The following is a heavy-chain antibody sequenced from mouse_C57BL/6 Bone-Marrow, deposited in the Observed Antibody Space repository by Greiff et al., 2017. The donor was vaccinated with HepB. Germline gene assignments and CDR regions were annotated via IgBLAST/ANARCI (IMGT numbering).Heavy chain of an antibody. Sequence: QVQLQQSGAELARPGSSVKLSCKASGYTFTRYGISWVKQRTGQGLEWIGEIYPRSGNTYYNEKFKGKATLTADKSSSTAYMELRSLTSEDSAGYFCARLFITTVVGFMDYAMDYWCQGTSVTVSS. CDR3: ARLFITTVVGFMDYAMDY. CDR2: IYPRSGNT. V-gene: IGHV1-81*01. J-gene: IGHJ4*01. CDR1: GYTFTRYG. D-gene: IGHD1-1*01.